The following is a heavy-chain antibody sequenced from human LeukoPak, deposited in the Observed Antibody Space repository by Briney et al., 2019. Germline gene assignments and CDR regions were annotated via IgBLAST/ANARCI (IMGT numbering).Heavy chain of an antibody. CDR2: INPNSGGT. J-gene: IGHJ4*02. V-gene: IGHV1-2*02. D-gene: IGHD3-3*01. Sequence: ASVKVSCKASGGTFSSYAISWVRQAPGQGLEWMGWINPNSGGTNYAQKFQGRVTMTRDTSTSTAYMELSRLRSDDTAVYYCARGADYDFWSGYYMDYWGQGTLVTVSS. CDR1: GGTFSSYA. CDR3: ARGADYDFWSGYYMDY.